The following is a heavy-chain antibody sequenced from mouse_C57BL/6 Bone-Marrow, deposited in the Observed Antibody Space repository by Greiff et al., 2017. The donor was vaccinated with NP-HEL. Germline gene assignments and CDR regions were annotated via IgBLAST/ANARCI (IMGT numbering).Heavy chain of an antibody. V-gene: IGHV8-12*01. Sequence: QVTLKESGPGMLQPSQPLSLTCSFSGFSLRTSGMGVSWIRQPSGKGLEWLAHIYWDDNKRYNPSLKSRLTISKDTSRNQVFLKITSVDPTDTATYFCARRIYDDYYFDYWGQGTTLTVSS. CDR3: ARRIYDDYYFDY. J-gene: IGHJ2*01. CDR1: GFSLRTSGMG. D-gene: IGHD2-3*01. CDR2: IYWDDNK.